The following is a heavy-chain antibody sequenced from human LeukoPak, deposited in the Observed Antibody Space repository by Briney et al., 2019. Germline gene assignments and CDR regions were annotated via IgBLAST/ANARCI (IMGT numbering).Heavy chain of an antibody. V-gene: IGHV3-9*01. J-gene: IGHJ6*03. Sequence: PGGSLRLSCAASGFTFDDYAMHWVRQAPGKGLEWVSGISWNSGSIGYADSVKGRFTISRDNAKNSLYLQMNSLRAEDTALYYCAKGNGEPYYYYYYYMDVWGKGTTVT. CDR1: GFTFDDYA. CDR2: ISWNSGSI. D-gene: IGHD1-14*01. CDR3: AKGNGEPYYYYYYYMDV.